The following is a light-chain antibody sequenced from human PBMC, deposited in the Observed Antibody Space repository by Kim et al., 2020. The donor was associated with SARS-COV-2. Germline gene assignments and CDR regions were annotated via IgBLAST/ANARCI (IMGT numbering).Light chain of an antibody. J-gene: IGLJ3*02. CDR1: SSDVGGYKY. CDR3: SSYTSSSTWV. Sequence: QSALTQPASVSGSPGQSITISCTGTSSDVGGYKYVSWYQQHPGKAPKVMIHDVSKRPSGVSNRFSGSKSGNTASLTISGLQAEDEADYYCSSYTSSSTWVFGGGTQLTVL. CDR2: DVS. V-gene: IGLV2-14*01.